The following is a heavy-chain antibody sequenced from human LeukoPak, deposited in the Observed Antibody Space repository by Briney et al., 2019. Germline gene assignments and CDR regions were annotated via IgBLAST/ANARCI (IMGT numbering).Heavy chain of an antibody. D-gene: IGHD6-19*01. J-gene: IGHJ4*02. Sequence: SSEALSLTCSVFGGSISGYYWSWIRQPPGKRLEWIGYIYYTGSTNYNPSLKRRLTMSLDTSKNQFSLKLSSVTAADTAVYYCARDRYSSGWYIDYWGQGTLVTVSS. CDR1: GGSISGYY. CDR2: IYYTGST. V-gene: IGHV4-59*01. CDR3: ARDRYSSGWYIDY.